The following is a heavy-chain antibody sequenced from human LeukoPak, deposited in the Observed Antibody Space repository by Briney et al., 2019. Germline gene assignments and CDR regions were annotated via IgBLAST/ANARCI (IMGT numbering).Heavy chain of an antibody. V-gene: IGHV1-69*01. D-gene: IGHD3-10*01. CDR2: IIPIFGTA. Sequence: ASVKVSCKASGGTFSSYAISWVRQAPGQGLEWMGGIIPIFGTANYAQKFQGRVTITADESTSTAYMELSSLRSEDTAVYYCARDPTPGGDNWFDPWGQGTLVTVSS. CDR1: GGTFSSYA. J-gene: IGHJ5*02. CDR3: ARDPTPGGDNWFDP.